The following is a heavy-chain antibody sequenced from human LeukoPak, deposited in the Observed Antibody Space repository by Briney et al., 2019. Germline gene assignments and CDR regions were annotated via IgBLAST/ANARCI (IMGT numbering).Heavy chain of an antibody. Sequence: SGPTLVKPTQTLTLTCTFSGFSRSRHGDGVCWLRPPPGKALAWLALIYCVDVKRYSPSLRSRLAITKDTSKNQVVLTLTNVDPVDTATYYCAHRLPGYFDPIIQFYGDYFDYWGLGSLVTVSS. CDR2: IYCVDVK. CDR1: GFSRSRHGDG. V-gene: IGHV2-5*02. J-gene: IGHJ4*02. CDR3: AHRLPGYFDPIIQFYGDYFDY. D-gene: IGHD3-22*01.